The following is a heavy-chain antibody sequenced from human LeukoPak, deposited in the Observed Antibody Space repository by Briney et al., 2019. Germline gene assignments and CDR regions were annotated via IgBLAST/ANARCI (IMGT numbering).Heavy chain of an antibody. Sequence: GESLKISCKGSGYSFTGYWIAWVRQMPGKGLEWMGIIYPGDSDTRYSPSFQGQVTISADKSISSVYLQMNSLRAEDTAVYYCARLGGSSGWYEFDYWGQGTLVTVSS. D-gene: IGHD6-19*01. CDR2: IYPGDSDT. J-gene: IGHJ4*02. CDR3: ARLGGSSGWYEFDY. V-gene: IGHV5-51*01. CDR1: GYSFTGYW.